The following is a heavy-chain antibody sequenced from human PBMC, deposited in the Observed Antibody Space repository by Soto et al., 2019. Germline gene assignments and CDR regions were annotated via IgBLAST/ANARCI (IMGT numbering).Heavy chain of an antibody. CDR1: SGSISSSNW. J-gene: IGHJ5*02. V-gene: IGHV4-4*02. Sequence: SETLSLTCAVSSGSISSSNWWSWVRQPPGKRLEWIGEIYHSGSTNYNPSLKSRVTISVDKSKNQFSLKLSSVTAADTAVYYCARDLGYCSGGSCYSRWWFDPWGQGTLVTVSS. D-gene: IGHD2-15*01. CDR3: ARDLGYCSGGSCYSRWWFDP. CDR2: IYHSGST.